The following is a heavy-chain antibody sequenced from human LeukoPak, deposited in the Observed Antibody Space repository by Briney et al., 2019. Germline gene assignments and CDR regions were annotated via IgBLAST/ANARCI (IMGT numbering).Heavy chain of an antibody. CDR2: VYYSGNT. J-gene: IGHJ6*02. CDR3: ARDFASSGYYSPTGYYGMDV. V-gene: IGHV4-30-4*01. Sequence: SQTLSLTCTVAGGSISSGDYYWSWIRQPPGKGLEWVGYVYYSGNTYYNPSLKSRVTISVDTSKNQFSLKLSSVTAADTAVYYCARDFASSGYYSPTGYYGMDVWGQGTTVTVSS. D-gene: IGHD3-22*01. CDR1: GGSISSGDYY.